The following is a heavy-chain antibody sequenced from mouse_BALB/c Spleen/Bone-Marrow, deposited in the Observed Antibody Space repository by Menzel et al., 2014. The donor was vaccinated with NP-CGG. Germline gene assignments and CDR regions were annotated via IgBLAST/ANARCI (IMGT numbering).Heavy chain of an antibody. CDR3: TRQYGNYYAMDY. Sequence: QVQLQQSGAELVRPGASVKVSCKASGYTFTSYWINWVKQRPGQCLEWIGNIYPSDSYTNYNQNFKDKATLTVDKSSSTAYMQLSSPTSEDSAVYYCTRQYGNYYAMDYWGQGTSVTVSS. CDR2: IYPSDSYT. V-gene: IGHV1-69*02. J-gene: IGHJ4*01. D-gene: IGHD2-10*02. CDR1: GYTFTSYW.